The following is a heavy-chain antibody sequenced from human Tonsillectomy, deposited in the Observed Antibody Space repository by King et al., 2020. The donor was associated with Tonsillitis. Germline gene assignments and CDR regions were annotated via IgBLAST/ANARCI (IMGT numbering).Heavy chain of an antibody. CDR3: ATSTVGGYNQRSFDS. V-gene: IGHV6-1*01. D-gene: IGHD5-24*01. Sequence: VQLQQSGPGLVKPSQTLSLTCAISGDSVSSNSAVWNWIRQSPSRGLEWLGRTYYRSKWYNDYAISVKSRITTNPDTSKNHFSLQLNSVTPADTAVYYCATSTVGGYNQRSFDSWGPGTLVTVSS. J-gene: IGHJ4*02. CDR2: TYYRSKWYN. CDR1: GDSVSSNSAV.